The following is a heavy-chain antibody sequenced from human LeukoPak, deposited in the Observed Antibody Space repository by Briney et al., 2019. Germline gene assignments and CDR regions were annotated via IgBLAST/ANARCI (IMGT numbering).Heavy chain of an antibody. CDR2: ISSTSSSI. J-gene: IGHJ4*02. CDR3: AREGKYCTGVLCYDEH. CDR1: GLTLNGYP. Sequence: GGSLRLSYAASGLTLNGYPMPWVSRAPGKGLEWVSSISSTSSSIYYADSVKGRFTISRDNAKNSLYLQMNSLRVEDTAVYYCAREGKYCTGVLCYDEHWGQGTLVTVSS. D-gene: IGHD2-8*02. V-gene: IGHV3-21*01.